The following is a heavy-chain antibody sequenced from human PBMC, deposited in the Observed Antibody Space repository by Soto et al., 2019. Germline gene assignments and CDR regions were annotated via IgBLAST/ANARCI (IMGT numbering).Heavy chain of an antibody. CDR1: GVSISSSY. CDR3: ARGGNRYSNTASGVGGFDF. Sequence: SETLSLTCTVSGVSISSSYWSWIRQSPGTGLEWIGYIYYTGTTNYNPSLKRRVTVSLDTAKNQFSLNVNSLTTADTAVYFCARGGNRYSNTASGVGGFDFWGQGTLVTVSS. CDR2: IYYTGTT. V-gene: IGHV4-59*01. D-gene: IGHD5-12*01. J-gene: IGHJ4*02.